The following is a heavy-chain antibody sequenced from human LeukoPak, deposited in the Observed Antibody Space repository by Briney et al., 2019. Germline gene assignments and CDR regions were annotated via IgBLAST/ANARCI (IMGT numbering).Heavy chain of an antibody. CDR3: AKGHYYGSGSLDY. CDR2: IGGRDGST. J-gene: IGHJ4*02. Sequence: GSLMLFLGTLGFILKSYGICRVRPAPGEGPEGASAIGGRDGSTYYADSVKGRFTISRDNSKNTLYVQMNSLRAEDTAVYYCAKGHYYGSGSLDYWGQGTLVTVSS. CDR1: GFILKSYG. D-gene: IGHD3-10*01. V-gene: IGHV3-23*01.